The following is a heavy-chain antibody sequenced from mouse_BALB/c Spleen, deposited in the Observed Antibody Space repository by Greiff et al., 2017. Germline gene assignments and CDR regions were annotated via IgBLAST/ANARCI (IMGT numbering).Heavy chain of an antibody. CDR1: GYTFSSYW. CDR3: ARGLGFAY. Sequence: VLLVESGAELMKPGASVKISCKASGYTFSSYWIEWVKQRPGHGLEWIGEILPGSGSTNYNEKFKGKATFTADTSSNTAYMQLSSLTSEDSAVYDCARGLGFAYWGQGTLVTVSA. CDR2: ILPGSGST. V-gene: IGHV1-9*01. D-gene: IGHD2-2*01. J-gene: IGHJ3*01.